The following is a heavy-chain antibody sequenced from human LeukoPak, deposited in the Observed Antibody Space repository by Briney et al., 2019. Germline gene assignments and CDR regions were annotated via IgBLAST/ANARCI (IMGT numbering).Heavy chain of an antibody. Sequence: PSETLSLTCAVYGGSFSGYYWSWIRQPPGKGLEWIGEINHSGSTNYNPSLKSRVTISVDTSKNQFSLKLSSVTAADTAVYYCARHADYDFWSGPTSGFDPWGQGTLVTVSS. CDR1: GGSFSGYY. J-gene: IGHJ5*02. CDR2: INHSGST. CDR3: ARHADYDFWSGPTSGFDP. V-gene: IGHV4-34*01. D-gene: IGHD3-3*01.